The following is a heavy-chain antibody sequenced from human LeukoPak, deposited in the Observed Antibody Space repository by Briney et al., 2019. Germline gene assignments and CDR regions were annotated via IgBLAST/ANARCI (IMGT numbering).Heavy chain of an antibody. CDR1: GFTFSDYY. V-gene: IGHV3-11*01. CDR2: ISSGTTT. D-gene: IGHD6-13*01. Sequence: PGGSLRLSCAASGFTFSDYYMTWIRQAPGKGLEWVSYISSGTTTYYADSVKGRFTISRDNAGNSLYLQMSSLRAEDTAVYYCARRAASGRYFDCWGQGTPVTVSS. J-gene: IGHJ4*02. CDR3: ARRAASGRYFDC.